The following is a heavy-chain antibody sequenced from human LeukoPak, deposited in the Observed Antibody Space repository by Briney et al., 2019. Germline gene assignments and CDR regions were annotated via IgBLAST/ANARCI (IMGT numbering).Heavy chain of an antibody. Sequence: PGGSLRLSCAASGFTFSSYGMHWVRQAPGKGLEWVAFIRYDRSNKYYADSVKGRFTISRDNSKNTLYLQMNSLRAEDTAVYYCAKDFYDFWSGPTWDYYYMDVWGKGTTVTVSS. J-gene: IGHJ6*03. CDR2: IRYDRSNK. CDR1: GFTFSSYG. V-gene: IGHV3-30*02. D-gene: IGHD3-3*01. CDR3: AKDFYDFWSGPTWDYYYMDV.